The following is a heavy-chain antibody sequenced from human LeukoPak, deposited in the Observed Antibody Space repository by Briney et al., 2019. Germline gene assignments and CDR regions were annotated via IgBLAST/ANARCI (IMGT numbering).Heavy chain of an antibody. CDR3: ARVSASLGNYYYYYMDV. J-gene: IGHJ6*03. Sequence: TGGSLRLSCAASGFTFSSYSMNWVRQAPGKGLEWVSSISSSSSYIYYADSVKGRFTISRDNAKNSLYLQMNSLRAEDTAVYYCARVSASLGNYYYYYMDVWGKGATVTVSS. D-gene: IGHD7-27*01. V-gene: IGHV3-21*01. CDR1: GFTFSSYS. CDR2: ISSSSSYI.